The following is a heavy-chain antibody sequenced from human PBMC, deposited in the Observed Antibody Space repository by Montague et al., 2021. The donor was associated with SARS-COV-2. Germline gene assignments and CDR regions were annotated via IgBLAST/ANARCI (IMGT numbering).Heavy chain of an antibody. CDR1: GFTFSSCA. Sequence: SLRLSCAASGFTFSSCAMHWVRQAPGKGLEWVAVISYDGSNKYYADSVKGRFTISRDNSKNTLYLQMNSLRAEDTAVYYCARDNYDSSGYSLYGMDVWGQGTTVTVSS. V-gene: IGHV3-30-3*01. J-gene: IGHJ6*02. CDR2: ISYDGSNK. D-gene: IGHD3-22*01. CDR3: ARDNYDSSGYSLYGMDV.